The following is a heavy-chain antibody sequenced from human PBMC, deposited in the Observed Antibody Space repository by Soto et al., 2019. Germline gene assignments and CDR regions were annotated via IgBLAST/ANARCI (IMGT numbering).Heavy chain of an antibody. D-gene: IGHD2-15*01. CDR3: ARQRSDGAYYCYGMDV. Sequence: GESLNTYCKGPGYRFSSYWIAWVRQLPGRGRVWMGIINPRDSDTRYSPSFQGQVTFSVDKSNNTSYLQWSSLKASDTAMYYCARQRSDGAYYCYGMDVWGQGTAVTV. J-gene: IGHJ6*02. CDR2: INPRDSDT. CDR1: GYRFSSYW. V-gene: IGHV5-51*01.